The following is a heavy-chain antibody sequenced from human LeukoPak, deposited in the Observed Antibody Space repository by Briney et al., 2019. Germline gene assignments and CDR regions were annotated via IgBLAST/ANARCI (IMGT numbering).Heavy chain of an antibody. D-gene: IGHD1-26*01. V-gene: IGHV4-34*01. CDR2: INHSGST. CDR3: ARMPSGSYYLYFQH. CDR1: GGSFSGYY. J-gene: IGHJ1*01. Sequence: SETLSLTCAVYGGSFSGYYWSWIRQPPGKGLEWIGEINHSGSTNYNPSLKSRVTISVDTSKNQFSLKLSSVTAADTAVYYCARMPSGSYYLYFQHWGQGTLVTVSS.